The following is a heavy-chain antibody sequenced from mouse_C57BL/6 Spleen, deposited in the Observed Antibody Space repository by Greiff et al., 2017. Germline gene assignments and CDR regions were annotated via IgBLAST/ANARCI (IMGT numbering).Heavy chain of an antibody. CDR3: ARCDYGSSYAMDY. V-gene: IGHV1-80*01. CDR2: IYPGDGDT. Sequence: VMLVESGAELVKPGASVKISCKASGYAFSSYWMNWVKQRPGKGLEWIGQIYPGDGDTNYNGKFKGKATLTADKSSSTAYMQLSSLTSEDSAVYFWARCDYGSSYAMDYWGQGTSVTVSS. CDR1: GYAFSSYW. D-gene: IGHD1-1*01. J-gene: IGHJ4*01.